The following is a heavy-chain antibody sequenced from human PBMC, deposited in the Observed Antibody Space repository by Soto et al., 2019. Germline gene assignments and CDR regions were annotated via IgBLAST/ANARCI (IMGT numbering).Heavy chain of an antibody. CDR2: IWYDGSNK. Sequence: QVQLVESGGGVVQPGRSLRLSCAASGFTFSSYGMHWVRQAPGKGLEWVAVIWYDGSNKYYADSVKGRFTISRDNSKNKLYLKMNSLKAEDTAVYYCARGLGAADSGIDTWGQGTLVTVSS. V-gene: IGHV3-33*01. J-gene: IGHJ5*02. CDR1: GFTFSSYG. CDR3: ARGLGAADSGIDT. D-gene: IGHD1-26*01.